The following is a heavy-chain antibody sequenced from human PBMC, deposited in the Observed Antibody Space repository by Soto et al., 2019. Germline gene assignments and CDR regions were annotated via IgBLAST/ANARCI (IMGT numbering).Heavy chain of an antibody. J-gene: IGHJ6*02. CDR2: INHSGST. Sequence: SETLSLTCAVYGGSFSGYYWSWIRQPPGKGLEWIGEINHSGSTNYNPSLKSRVTISVDTSKNQFSLKLSSVTAADTAVYYCARGSVRYYGSGSYYRYYYYGMDVWGQGTTVTVSS. CDR1: GGSFSGYY. D-gene: IGHD3-10*01. CDR3: ARGSVRYYGSGSYYRYYYYGMDV. V-gene: IGHV4-34*01.